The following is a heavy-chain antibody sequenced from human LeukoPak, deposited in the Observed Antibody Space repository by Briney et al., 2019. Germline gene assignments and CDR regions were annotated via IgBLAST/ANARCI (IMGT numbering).Heavy chain of an antibody. V-gene: IGHV3-30*02. D-gene: IGHD3-10*01. CDR2: IRYDGSNK. Sequence: GGSLRLSCAASGFTFSSYGMHWVRQAPGKGLEWVAFIRYDGSNKYYADSVKGRFTISRDNSKNTLYLQMNSLRAEDTAVYYCAKDAKYGSGSYSLPAYFQRWGQGTLVTVSS. J-gene: IGHJ1*01. CDR3: AKDAKYGSGSYSLPAYFQR. CDR1: GFTFSSYG.